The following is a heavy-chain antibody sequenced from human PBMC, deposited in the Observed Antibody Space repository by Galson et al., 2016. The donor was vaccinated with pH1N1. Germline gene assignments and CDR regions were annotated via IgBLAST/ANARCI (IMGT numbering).Heavy chain of an antibody. CDR2: ISGRGGNT. CDR1: GFTFKNYV. D-gene: IGHD3-10*01. J-gene: IGHJ3*01. Sequence: SLRLSCAASGFTFKNYVMSWVRQGPGKGLEWVSGISGRGGNTYYVDSVKGRFTISRDNFKNTLYLEMKNLRADDTAIYYCAKDRSQEFLHLPMAGFDVWGQGIMVTVSS. CDR3: AKDRSQEFLHLPMAGFDV. V-gene: IGHV3-23*01.